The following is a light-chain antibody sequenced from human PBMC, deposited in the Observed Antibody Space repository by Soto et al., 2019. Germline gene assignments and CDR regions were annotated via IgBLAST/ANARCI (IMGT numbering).Light chain of an antibody. V-gene: IGKV1-9*01. J-gene: IGKJ1*01. Sequence: DIQLTQSPSFLSASVGDRVTLTCRVSQGISSYLAWYQQKPGKAPKLLIYSASTLQSGVPSRFSGSGSGTEFTLTISSLQPEDFATYYCQQLYSYPRTFGQGTKVEIK. CDR1: QGISSY. CDR2: SAS. CDR3: QQLYSYPRT.